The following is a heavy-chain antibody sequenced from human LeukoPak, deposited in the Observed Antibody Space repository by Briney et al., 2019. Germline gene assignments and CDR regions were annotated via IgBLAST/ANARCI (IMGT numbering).Heavy chain of an antibody. Sequence: PGRSLRLSCAASGFTFSSYGMHWVRQAPGKGLEWVAVISYDGSNKYYADSVKGRFTISRDNSKNTLYLQMNSLRAEDTAVYYCAKDSEPYSSSWYGSNYGMDVWGKGTTVTVSS. V-gene: IGHV3-30*18. CDR2: ISYDGSNK. D-gene: IGHD6-13*01. CDR1: GFTFSSYG. J-gene: IGHJ6*04. CDR3: AKDSEPYSSSWYGSNYGMDV.